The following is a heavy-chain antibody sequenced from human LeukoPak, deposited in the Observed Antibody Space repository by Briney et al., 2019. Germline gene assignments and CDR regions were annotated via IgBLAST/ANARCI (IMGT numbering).Heavy chain of an antibody. CDR1: GYTFTGYY. CDR3: ARVMDRRDRLRVGY. Sequence: ASVKVSCKASGYTFTGYYMHWVRQAPGQGLEWMGWINPNSGGTNYAQKFQGRVTMTRDTSISTAYMELSRLRSDDTAVYYCARVMDRRDRLRVGYWGQGTLGTVSS. D-gene: IGHD4-17*01. J-gene: IGHJ4*02. CDR2: INPNSGGT. V-gene: IGHV1-2*02.